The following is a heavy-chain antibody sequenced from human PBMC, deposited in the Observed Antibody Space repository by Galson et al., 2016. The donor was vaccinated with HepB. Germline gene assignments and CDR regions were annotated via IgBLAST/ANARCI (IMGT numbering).Heavy chain of an antibody. CDR3: ARDRWQIDIVLAHWFDP. D-gene: IGHD2-15*01. CDR1: GYTFTGHF. Sequence: SVKVSCKASGYTFTGHFLHWVRQAPGQRLEWMGRINPNTGGTTYAQKFQGRVTLTRDTSITTAYMELRRLRSDDTAVYYCARDRWQIDIVLAHWFDPWGQGTLVTVSS. J-gene: IGHJ5*02. CDR2: INPNTGGT. V-gene: IGHV1-2*06.